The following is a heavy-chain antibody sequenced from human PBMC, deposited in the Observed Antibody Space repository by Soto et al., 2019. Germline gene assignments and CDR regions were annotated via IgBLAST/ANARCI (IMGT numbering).Heavy chain of an antibody. V-gene: IGHV3-74*01. CDR2: ISPDGSNR. CDR3: VRGSKDSYPGSRIFDF. CDR1: GFTFSTYW. D-gene: IGHD3-10*01. J-gene: IGHJ4*02. Sequence: PGGSLRLSCAASGFTFSTYWMNWVRQTPGKGLMWVSRISPDGSNRGYADSVEGRFTVSRDNAKNTLYLQMHSLRAEDTAMYYCVRGSKDSYPGSRIFDFWGRGTLVTVSS.